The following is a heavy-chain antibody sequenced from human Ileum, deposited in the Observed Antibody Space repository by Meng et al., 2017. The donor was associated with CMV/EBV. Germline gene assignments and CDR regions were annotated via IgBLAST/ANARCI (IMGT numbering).Heavy chain of an antibody. CDR3: AHGSGWFCDF. CDR2: IYWDDHK. D-gene: IGHD6-19*01. CDR1: GFSLNTNAVG. V-gene: IGHV2-5*02. J-gene: IGHJ4*02. Sequence: LTCTFSGFSLNTNAVGVGWFRQPPGQALEWLAFIYWDDHKYYNASLQSRLTINKDTSKNHVVLTMTNMDPVDTATYYCAHGSGWFCDFWGQGILVTVSS.